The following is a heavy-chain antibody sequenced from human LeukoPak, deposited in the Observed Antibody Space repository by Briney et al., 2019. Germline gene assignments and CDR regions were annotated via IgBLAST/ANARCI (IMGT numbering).Heavy chain of an antibody. J-gene: IGHJ4*02. Sequence: SETLSLTCAVSGGSISSYYWSWIRQPPGKGLEWIGYIYYSGSTNYNPSLKSRVTISVDTSKNQFSLKLSSVTAADTAVYYCAGANYDSSGVHWGQGTLVTVSS. V-gene: IGHV4-59*01. CDR2: IYYSGST. CDR1: GGSISSYY. CDR3: AGANYDSSGVH. D-gene: IGHD3-22*01.